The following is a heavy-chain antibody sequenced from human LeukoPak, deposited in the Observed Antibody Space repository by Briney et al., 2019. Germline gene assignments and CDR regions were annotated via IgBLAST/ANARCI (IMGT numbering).Heavy chain of an antibody. D-gene: IGHD3-22*01. CDR3: ARFTSVTMIVVPLSGYGMDV. CDR1: GYTFTSYA. Sequence: ASVKVSCKASGYTFTSYAMNWVRQAPGQGLEWMGWINTNTGNPTYAQGFTGRFVFSLDTSVSTAYLQISSLKAEDTAVYYCARFTSVTMIVVPLSGYGMDVWGQGTTVTVSS. J-gene: IGHJ6*02. V-gene: IGHV7-4-1*02. CDR2: INTNTGNP.